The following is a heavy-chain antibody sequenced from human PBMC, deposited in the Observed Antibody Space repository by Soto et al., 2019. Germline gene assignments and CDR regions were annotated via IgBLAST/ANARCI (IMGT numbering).Heavy chain of an antibody. Sequence: QVQLVQSGAEVKKPGSSVKVSCKASGGTFSSYAIRWVRQAPGQGLEWMGGIIPIFGTANYAQKFQGRVPITADEYTSTAYMELSSLRPEDTAVYYWARATLAAFDCLGQGTLVTVSS. J-gene: IGHJ4*02. CDR1: GGTFSSYA. D-gene: IGHD6-6*01. V-gene: IGHV1-69*01. CDR2: IIPIFGTA. CDR3: ARATLAAFDC.